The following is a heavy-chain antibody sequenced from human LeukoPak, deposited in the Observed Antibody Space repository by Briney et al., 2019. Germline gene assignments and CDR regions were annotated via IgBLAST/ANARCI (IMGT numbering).Heavy chain of an antibody. CDR2: IYYSGST. D-gene: IGHD2-2*01. J-gene: IGHJ4*02. V-gene: IGHV4-61*08. Sequence: SETLSLTCTVSGGSISSGGYYWSWIRQPPGKGLEWIGYIYYSGSTNYNPSLKSRVTISVDTSKNQFSLKLSSVTAADTAVYYCARVKRGGYCSSTSCYPPREIDYWGQGTLVTVSS. CDR3: ARVKRGGYCSSTSCYPPREIDY. CDR1: GGSISSGGYY.